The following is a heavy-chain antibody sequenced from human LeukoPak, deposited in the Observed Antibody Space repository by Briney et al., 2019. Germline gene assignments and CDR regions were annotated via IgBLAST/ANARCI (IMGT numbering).Heavy chain of an antibody. Sequence: GGSLRLSCAASGFTFSSYGMHWVRQAPGKGLEWVAFIRYDGSNKYYADSVKGRFTISRDNSKNTLYLQMNSLRAEDTAVYYCAKAPPTYYYDSSGYWAYYWGQGTLVTVSS. CDR1: GFTFSSYG. D-gene: IGHD3-22*01. CDR3: AKAPPTYYYDSSGYWAYY. CDR2: IRYDGSNK. J-gene: IGHJ4*02. V-gene: IGHV3-30*02.